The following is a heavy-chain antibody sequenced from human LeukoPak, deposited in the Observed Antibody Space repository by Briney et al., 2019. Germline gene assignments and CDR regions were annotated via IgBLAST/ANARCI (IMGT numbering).Heavy chain of an antibody. J-gene: IGHJ3*02. Sequence: GRSLRLSCAASGFTFSSYGMHWVRQAPGKGLEWVAVIWCDGSNKYYADSVKGRFTISRDNSKNTLYLQINSLRAEDTAVYYCAKDSVRRVITTRVAFDIWGQGTMVTVSS. CDR1: GFTFSSYG. V-gene: IGHV3-33*06. CDR3: AKDSVRRVITTRVAFDI. D-gene: IGHD3-22*01. CDR2: IWCDGSNK.